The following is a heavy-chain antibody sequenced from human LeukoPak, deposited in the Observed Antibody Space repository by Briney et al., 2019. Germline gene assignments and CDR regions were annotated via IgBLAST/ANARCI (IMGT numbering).Heavy chain of an antibody. CDR1: GFTFSRYA. CDR2: ISTTSSSSYI. Sequence: GGSLRLSCAASGFTFSRYAMNWDRQAPGRGLEWVSSISTTSSSSYIHYADSMKGRFTISRDNAKSSLYLQMNSLRAEDTAVYYCARVMAGYSYMDVWGKGTTVTVSS. CDR3: ARVMAGYSYMDV. V-gene: IGHV3-21*01. D-gene: IGHD3-10*01. J-gene: IGHJ6*03.